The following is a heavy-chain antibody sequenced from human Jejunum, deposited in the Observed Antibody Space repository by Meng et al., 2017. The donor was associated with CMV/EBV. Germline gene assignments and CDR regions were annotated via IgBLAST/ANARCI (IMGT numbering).Heavy chain of an antibody. Sequence: SGFPFSNYWMHWVRQAPGKGLVWVSRINGDGSTTAYADSVKGRFTISRDNAKNTLYLQINSLRLEDTAVYYCATGGMYSSGSTDYWGQGTLVTVSS. J-gene: IGHJ4*02. V-gene: IGHV3-74*03. CDR1: GFPFSNYW. CDR2: INGDGSTT. CDR3: ATGGMYSSGSTDY. D-gene: IGHD6-19*01.